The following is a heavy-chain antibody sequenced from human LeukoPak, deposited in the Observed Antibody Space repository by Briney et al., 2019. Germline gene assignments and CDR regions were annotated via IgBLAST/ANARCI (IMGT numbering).Heavy chain of an antibody. J-gene: IGHJ4*02. Sequence: ASVKVSCKASGYTFTSYDISWVRQATGQGLEWMGWMNPNSGNTGYAQKFQGRVTMTRNTSISTAYMELSSLRSEDTAVYYCARGQRKQHTLYYFDYWGQGTLVTVSS. CDR2: MNPNSGNT. CDR3: ARGQRKQHTLYYFDY. V-gene: IGHV1-8*01. CDR1: GYTFTSYD. D-gene: IGHD6-13*01.